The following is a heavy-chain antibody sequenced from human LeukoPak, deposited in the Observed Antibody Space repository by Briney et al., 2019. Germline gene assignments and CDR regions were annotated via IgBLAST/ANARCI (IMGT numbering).Heavy chain of an antibody. CDR3: ARGPTMVRLNY. Sequence: QSSETLSLTCAVYGGSFSGYYWGWIRQPPGKGLEWIGEINHSGSTNYNPSLKSRVTISVDTSKNQFSLKLSSVTAADTAVYYCARGPTMVRLNYWGQGTLVTVSS. CDR1: GGSFSGYY. J-gene: IGHJ4*02. V-gene: IGHV4-34*01. D-gene: IGHD3-10*01. CDR2: INHSGST.